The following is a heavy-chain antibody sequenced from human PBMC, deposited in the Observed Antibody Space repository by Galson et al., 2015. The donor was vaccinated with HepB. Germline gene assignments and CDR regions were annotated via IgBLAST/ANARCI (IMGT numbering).Heavy chain of an antibody. V-gene: IGHV1-69*13. D-gene: IGHD4-17*01. Sequence: SVTVSCKASGCTFSSYAISWVRQAPGQGLEWMGGIFPVFGSQNYAQKFQGRVTITADESTSTAYMELRSLRSEDTAVYYCARDRATVIQQYNWIDPWGQGTLVTVSS. CDR3: ARDRATVIQQYNWIDP. CDR2: IFPVFGSQ. CDR1: GCTFSSYA. J-gene: IGHJ5*02.